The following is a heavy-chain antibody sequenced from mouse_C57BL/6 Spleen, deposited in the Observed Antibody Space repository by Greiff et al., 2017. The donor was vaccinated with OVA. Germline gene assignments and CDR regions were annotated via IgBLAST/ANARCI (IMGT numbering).Heavy chain of an antibody. V-gene: IGHV1-72*01. CDR2: IAPNSGGT. CDR3: ARDHGSSSYWYFDV. Sequence: QVQLQQPGAELVKPGASVKLSCKASGYTFTSYWMHWVKQRPGRGLEWIGRIAPNSGGTKYNETFKSKATLTVDKPSSTASMQLSSLTSEDSAVYYCARDHGSSSYWYFDVWGTGTTVTVSS. J-gene: IGHJ1*03. CDR1: GYTFTSYW. D-gene: IGHD1-1*01.